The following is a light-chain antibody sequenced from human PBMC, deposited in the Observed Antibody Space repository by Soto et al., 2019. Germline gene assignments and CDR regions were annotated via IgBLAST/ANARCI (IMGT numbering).Light chain of an antibody. CDR1: QDINNY. J-gene: IGKJ5*01. CDR3: QQYDNLPPFT. CDR2: DAS. V-gene: IGKV1-33*01. Sequence: DIQMTQSPSSLSASVGDRVTITCQASQDINNYLNWYQQKPGKAPTLLIYDASKLETGVPSRFSGSRSGTDFTFTISSLQPEDIATYYCQQYDNLPPFTFGQGTRLEIK.